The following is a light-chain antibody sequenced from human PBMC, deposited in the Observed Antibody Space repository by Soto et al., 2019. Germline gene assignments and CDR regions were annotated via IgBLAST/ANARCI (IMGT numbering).Light chain of an antibody. V-gene: IGKV3-20*01. CDR3: QQFGSSPLLT. CDR1: QSVDIN. Sequence: IGLKQSPATLSVSTGDRVALSCRASQSVDINLAWYQQKPGQAPRLLIYGASNRATGVPDRFSGSGSGTDFTLAISRLEPEDFAVYYCQQFGSSPLLTFGGGTKVDI. CDR2: GAS. J-gene: IGKJ4*01.